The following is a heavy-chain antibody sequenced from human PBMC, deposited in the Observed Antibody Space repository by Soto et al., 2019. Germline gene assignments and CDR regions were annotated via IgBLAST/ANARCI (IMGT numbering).Heavy chain of an antibody. CDR1: GGSFSGYY. V-gene: IGHV4-34*03. Sequence: SETLSLTCAVYGGSFSGYYWSWIRQPPGKGLEWIGEINHSGSTNYNPSLKSRVTISVDTSKNQFSLKLSSVTAADTAVYYCTTQEIMGATGFWGQGTQVTVSS. CDR2: INHSGST. CDR3: TTQEIMGATGF. D-gene: IGHD1-26*01. J-gene: IGHJ4*02.